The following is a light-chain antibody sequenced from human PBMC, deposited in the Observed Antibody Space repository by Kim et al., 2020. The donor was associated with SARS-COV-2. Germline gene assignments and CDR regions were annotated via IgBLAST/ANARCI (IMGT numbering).Light chain of an antibody. CDR1: QNINTW. CDR3: QQYNTWWT. Sequence: DIQMTQSPSTLSASVGDRVTITCRASQNINTWLAWYRQKPGKAPELLIYDASSLESGVPSRFTGSGSGTQFTLTISSLQPDDSATYYCQQYNTWWTFGQGTKVDIK. V-gene: IGKV1-5*01. J-gene: IGKJ1*01. CDR2: DAS.